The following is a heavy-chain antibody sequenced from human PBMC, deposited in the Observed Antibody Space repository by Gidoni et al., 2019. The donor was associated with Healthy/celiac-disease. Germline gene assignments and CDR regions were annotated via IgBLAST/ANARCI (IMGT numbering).Heavy chain of an antibody. CDR3: ARDRIAAAGTYFQH. CDR1: GGPISSGAYY. D-gene: IGHD6-13*01. V-gene: IGHV4-31*03. J-gene: IGHJ1*01. Sequence: QVQLQESGPGLVKPSQTLSLSFTVPGGPISSGAYYWSWLRQHPGKGLEWIGSIYYSGSTYYNPSLKSRVTISVDTSKNQFSLKLSSVTAADTAVYYCARDRIAAAGTYFQHWGQGTLVTVSS. CDR2: IYYSGST.